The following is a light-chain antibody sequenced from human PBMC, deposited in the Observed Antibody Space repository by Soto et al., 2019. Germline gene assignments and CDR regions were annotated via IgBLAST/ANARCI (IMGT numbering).Light chain of an antibody. Sequence: EIVMTQSPATLSVSLGARATLSCRASQSVGSNLAWYQQKPGQAPRLLIYGASTRATGIPARFSGSGSGTEFTLTISSLQSEDFAIYCCQHYNNWPPDRTFGQGTKVEIK. V-gene: IGKV3-15*01. CDR2: GAS. J-gene: IGKJ1*01. CDR3: QHYNNWPPDRT. CDR1: QSVGSN.